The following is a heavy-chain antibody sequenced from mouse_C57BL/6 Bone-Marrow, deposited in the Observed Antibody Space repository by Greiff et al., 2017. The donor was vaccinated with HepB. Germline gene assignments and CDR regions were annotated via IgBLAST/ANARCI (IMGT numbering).Heavy chain of an antibody. V-gene: IGHV10-1*01. CDR2: IRSKSNNYAT. CDR1: GFSFNTYA. CDR3: VATGLYYFDY. J-gene: IGHJ2*01. Sequence: GGGLVQPKGSLKLSCAASGFSFNTYAMNWVRQAPGKGLEWVARIRSKSNNYATYYADSVKDRFTISRDDSESMLYLQMNNLKTEDTAMYYCVATGLYYFDYWGQGTTLTVSS. D-gene: IGHD4-1*02.